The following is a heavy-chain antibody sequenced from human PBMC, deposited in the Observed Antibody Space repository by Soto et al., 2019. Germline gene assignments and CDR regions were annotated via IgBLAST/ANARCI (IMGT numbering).Heavy chain of an antibody. CDR3: ARFREVYYGSGSYHDTPDY. CDR2: IYPGDSDT. Sequence: GESLKISCQGSGYSFTSYWIGWVRQMPGKGLEWMGIIYPGDSDTRYSPSFQGQVTISADKSISTAYLQWSSLKASDTAMYYCARFREVYYGSGSYHDTPDYWGQGTLVTVSS. CDR1: GYSFTSYW. V-gene: IGHV5-51*01. J-gene: IGHJ4*02. D-gene: IGHD3-10*01.